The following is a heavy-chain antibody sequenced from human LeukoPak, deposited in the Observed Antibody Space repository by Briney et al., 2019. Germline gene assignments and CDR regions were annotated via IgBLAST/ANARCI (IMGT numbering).Heavy chain of an antibody. D-gene: IGHD3-3*01. CDR3: ARDQSDFWNPNRDWFDP. V-gene: IGHV4-39*07. CDR1: GGSISSSSYY. CDR2: IYTSGST. J-gene: IGHJ5*02. Sequence: SETLSLTCTVSGGSISSSSYYWGWIRQPPGKGLEWIGRIYTSGSTNYNPSLKSRVTMSVDTSKNQFSLKLSSVTAADTAVYYCARDQSDFWNPNRDWFDPWGQGTLVTVSS.